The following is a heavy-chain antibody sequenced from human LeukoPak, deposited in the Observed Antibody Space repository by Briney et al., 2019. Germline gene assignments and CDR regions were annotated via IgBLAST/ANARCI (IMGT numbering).Heavy chain of an antibody. J-gene: IGHJ6*02. V-gene: IGHV1-2*02. CDR2: INPNSGGT. D-gene: IGHD3-3*01. CDR3: AREERSPLLEWLHYYYYGMDV. CDR1: GYTFTGYY. Sequence: ASVKVSCKASGYTFTGYYMHWVRQAPGQGLEWMGWINPNSGGTNYSQKFQGRVTMTRDTSISTDYMELSRLRSDDTAVYYCAREERSPLLEWLHYYYYGMDVWGQGTTVTVSS.